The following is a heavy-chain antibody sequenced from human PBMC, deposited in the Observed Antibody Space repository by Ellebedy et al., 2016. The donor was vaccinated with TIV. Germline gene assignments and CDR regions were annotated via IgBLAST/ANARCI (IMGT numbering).Heavy chain of an antibody. CDR2: INGDESEK. J-gene: IGHJ6*02. V-gene: IGHV3-7*03. CDR1: GVTLRNYW. CDR3: ARDGRLRTYYYYGMDV. Sequence: GGSLRLSCAASGVTLRNYWLSWVRQAPGKGLEWVAHINGDESEKLYVDSVKGRFTISRDNAKNSLYLQMNSLRAEDTALYYCARDGRLRTYYYYGMDVWGQGTTATVSS. D-gene: IGHD5-18*01.